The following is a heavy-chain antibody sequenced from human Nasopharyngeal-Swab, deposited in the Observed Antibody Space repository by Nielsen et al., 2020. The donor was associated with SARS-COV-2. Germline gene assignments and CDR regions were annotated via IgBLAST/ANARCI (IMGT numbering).Heavy chain of an antibody. D-gene: IGHD2-15*01. J-gene: IGHJ6*02. CDR2: IYYSGRT. V-gene: IGHV4-39*06. CDR3: ARRILYDGMDV. Sequence: IRQPPGKGLEWIGSIYYSGRTCYNPSLKSRGSISVDTSKNQFTLKLSSVTAADTAVYFCARRILYDGMDVWGQGTTVTVSS.